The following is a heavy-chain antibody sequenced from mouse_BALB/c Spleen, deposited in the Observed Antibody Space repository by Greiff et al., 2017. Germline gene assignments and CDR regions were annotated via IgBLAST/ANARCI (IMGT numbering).Heavy chain of an antibody. J-gene: IGHJ4*01. CDR1: GFSLTSYG. V-gene: IGHV2-9*02. CDR3: ARDYDYDRYAMDY. D-gene: IGHD2-4*01. Sequence: QVQLKESGPGLVAPSQSLSITCTVSGFSLTSYGVHWVRQPPGKGLEWLGVIWAGGSTNYNSALMSRLSISKDNSKSQVFLKMNSLQTDDTAMYYCARDYDYDRYAMDYWGQGTSVTVSS. CDR2: IWAGGST.